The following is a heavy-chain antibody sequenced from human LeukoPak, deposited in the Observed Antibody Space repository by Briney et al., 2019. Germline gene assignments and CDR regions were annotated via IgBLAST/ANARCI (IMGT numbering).Heavy chain of an antibody. CDR1: GFTFSSYW. Sequence: PGGSLRLSCAASGFTFSSYWMHWVRQAPGKGLVWVSRINSDGSSTSYADSVKGRFTISGDNAKNTLYLQMNSLRAEDTAVYYCARDRYYGPGPGDYWGQGTLVTVSS. V-gene: IGHV3-74*01. CDR3: ARDRYYGPGPGDY. J-gene: IGHJ4*02. D-gene: IGHD3-10*01. CDR2: INSDGSST.